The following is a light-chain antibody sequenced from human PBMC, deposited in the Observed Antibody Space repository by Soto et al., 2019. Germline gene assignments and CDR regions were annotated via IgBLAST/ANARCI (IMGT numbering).Light chain of an antibody. Sequence: DIVMTQSPLSLPVTPGEPAAISCRSSQSLLHKNGFNYLDWYLQKPGQSPQLLIFLGSNRASGVPDRFRGSGLGTEFTLKITRVEDEDVGVYYCMQGLQTPQTFGQGTKVEI. CDR3: MQGLQTPQT. CDR2: LGS. V-gene: IGKV2-28*01. CDR1: QSLLHKNGFNY. J-gene: IGKJ1*01.